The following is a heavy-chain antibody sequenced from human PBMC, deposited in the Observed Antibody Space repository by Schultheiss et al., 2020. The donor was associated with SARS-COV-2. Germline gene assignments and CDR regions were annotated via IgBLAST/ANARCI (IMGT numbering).Heavy chain of an antibody. CDR1: GDSISSGNYY. Sequence: SQTLSLTCTVSGDSISSGNYYWGWIRQPPGKGLEWIGEINHSGSTNYNPSLKSRVTMSVDTSKNQFSLKLSSVTAADTAVYYCARGYCSGGSCFHFDYWGQGTLVTVSS. CDR2: INHSGST. J-gene: IGHJ4*02. D-gene: IGHD2-15*01. V-gene: IGHV4-61*01. CDR3: ARGYCSGGSCFHFDY.